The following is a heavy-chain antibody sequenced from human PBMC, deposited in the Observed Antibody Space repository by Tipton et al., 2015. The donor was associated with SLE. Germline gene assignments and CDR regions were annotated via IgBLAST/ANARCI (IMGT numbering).Heavy chain of an antibody. Sequence: TLSLTCAVSGYSISSGYDGGWSRQPPGKGLEWIGSIYYSGSTYHNPSLKSRLTISVDTSKNQFSRKLSSVTAADAAGYYWARDPAGGSPGDWGQGTLVTVSS. CDR1: GYSISSGYD. J-gene: IGHJ4*02. V-gene: IGHV4-38-2*02. CDR3: ARDPAGGSPGD. CDR2: IYYSGST. D-gene: IGHD3-10*01.